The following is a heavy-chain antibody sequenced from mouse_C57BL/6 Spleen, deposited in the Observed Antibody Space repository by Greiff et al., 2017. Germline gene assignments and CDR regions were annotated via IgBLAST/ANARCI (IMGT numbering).Heavy chain of an antibody. D-gene: IGHD1-1*01. Sequence: VKLQASGAELVRPGASVTLSCKASGYTFTDYEMHWVKQTPVHGLEWIGAFDPETGGTAYNQKFKGKAILTADKSSSTAYMELRSLTSEDSAVYYCTSYYGSSDRLADWGQGTLVTVSA. J-gene: IGHJ3*01. CDR2: FDPETGGT. V-gene: IGHV1-15*01. CDR1: GYTFTDYE. CDR3: TSYYGSSDRLAD.